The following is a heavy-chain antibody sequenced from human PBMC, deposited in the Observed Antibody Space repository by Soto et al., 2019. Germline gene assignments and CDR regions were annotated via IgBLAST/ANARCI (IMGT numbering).Heavy chain of an antibody. Sequence: EVQLVESGGGLVQPGGSLRLSCAASGFTFSSYSMNWVRQAPGKGLEWVSYISSSSSTMYYADSVKGRFTISRDNAKNSLYLQMNSLRAEDTAVYYCARVGYDWDYYYYMDVWGKGTTVTVSS. CDR2: ISSSSSTM. J-gene: IGHJ6*03. V-gene: IGHV3-48*01. CDR1: GFTFSSYS. D-gene: IGHD5-12*01. CDR3: ARVGYDWDYYYYMDV.